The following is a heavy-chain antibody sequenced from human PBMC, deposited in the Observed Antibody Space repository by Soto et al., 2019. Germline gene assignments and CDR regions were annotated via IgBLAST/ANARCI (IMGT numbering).Heavy chain of an antibody. CDR2: IKSKTDGGTT. D-gene: IGHD3-22*01. CDR1: GFTFSNAW. V-gene: IGHV3-15*07. J-gene: IGHJ4*01. Sequence: GGSLRLSCAASGFTFSNAWINWVRQAPGKGLEWVGRIKSKTDGGTTDFAAPVKGRFAISRDDSKNVVYLQMNSLKTEDTAVYYCTTDSYIPIIVGRHDYWGHATLVTVSS. CDR3: TTDSYIPIIVGRHDY.